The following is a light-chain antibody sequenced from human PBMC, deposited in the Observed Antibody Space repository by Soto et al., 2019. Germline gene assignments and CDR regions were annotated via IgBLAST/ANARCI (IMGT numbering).Light chain of an antibody. V-gene: IGLV3-21*04. Sequence: SYELTQPPSVSVAPGKTARITCGGNNIGGKSVHWYQQKPGQAPVLVIYYDSDRPSGIPERFSGANSGNTATLTISRVEAGDEADYYCRVWDSSSDRDVVFGGGTKLTVL. J-gene: IGLJ2*01. CDR3: RVWDSSSDRDVV. CDR1: NIGGKS. CDR2: YDS.